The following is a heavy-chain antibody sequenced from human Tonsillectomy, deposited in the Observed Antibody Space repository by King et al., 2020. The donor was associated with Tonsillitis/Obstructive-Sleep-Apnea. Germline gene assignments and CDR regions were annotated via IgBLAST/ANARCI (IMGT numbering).Heavy chain of an antibody. CDR3: ASGLYGDLWFDY. CDR2: IYPGDSDT. V-gene: IGHV5-51*03. D-gene: IGHD4-17*01. J-gene: IGHJ4*02. CDR1: GYSFTNHW. Sequence: QLVQSGAEVKKPGESLKISCKGSGYSFTNHWIGWVRQMPGKGLQWMGIIYPGDSDTRYSPSFQGQVIISADKSITTASLQWSSLEASYTAMYYCASGLYGDLWFDYWGQGTLVTVSS.